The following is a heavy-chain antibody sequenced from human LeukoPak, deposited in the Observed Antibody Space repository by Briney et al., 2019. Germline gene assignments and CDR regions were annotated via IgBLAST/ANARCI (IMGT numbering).Heavy chain of an antibody. CDR1: GFTFSSYA. Sequence: GGSLRLSCAASGFTFSSYAMSWVRQAPGKGLEWVSVIYSGGSTHYADSVKGRFTISRDNSKNTLYLQMNSLRAEDTAVYYCARSPKPAYYYGSGGFDIWGQGTMVTVSS. J-gene: IGHJ3*02. V-gene: IGHV3-53*01. D-gene: IGHD3-10*01. CDR2: IYSGGST. CDR3: ARSPKPAYYYGSGGFDI.